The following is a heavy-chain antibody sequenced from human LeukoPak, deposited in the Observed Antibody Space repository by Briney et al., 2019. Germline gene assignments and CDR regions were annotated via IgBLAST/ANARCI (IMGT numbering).Heavy chain of an antibody. CDR3: AKDEQQQLVRTFDY. V-gene: IGHV3-23*01. CDR1: GFTFSSYA. CDR2: IDSSGTT. J-gene: IGHJ4*02. Sequence: GGSLRLSCAASGFTFSSYALSWVRQAPGKGLEWVSSIDSSGTTHYTDSVKGRFTISRDNSKSTLSLQMNSLRAEDTAVYCCAKDEQQQLVRTFDYWGQGTLVTVSS. D-gene: IGHD1-1*01.